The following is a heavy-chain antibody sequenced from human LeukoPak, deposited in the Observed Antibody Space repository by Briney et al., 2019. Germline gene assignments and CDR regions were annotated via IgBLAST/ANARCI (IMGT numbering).Heavy chain of an antibody. CDR1: GFTFSSYW. D-gene: IGHD6-13*01. CDR3: AKSSSWYVVGFDF. J-gene: IGHJ4*02. CDR2: IKQDGSEK. V-gene: IGHV3-7*01. Sequence: GGSLGLSCAASGFTFSSYWMSWVRQAPGKGLEWVANIKQDGSEKYYVDSVKGRFTISRDNAKNSLYLQMNSLRAEDTAVYYCAKSSSWYVVGFDFWGQGTLVTVSS.